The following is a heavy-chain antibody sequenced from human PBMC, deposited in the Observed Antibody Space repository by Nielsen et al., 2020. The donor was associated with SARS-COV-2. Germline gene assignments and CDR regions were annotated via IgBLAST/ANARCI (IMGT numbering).Heavy chain of an antibody. J-gene: IGHJ6*02. D-gene: IGHD3-9*01. CDR1: GASISSYY. CDR3: ARAYYVILTGFYGMDV. CDR2: IYYSGST. V-gene: IGHV4-59*01. Sequence: SETLSLTCTVSGASISSYYWSWIRQPPGKGLEWIGYIYYSGSTNYNPSLKSRVTISVDTSKNQFSLKLSSVTAADTAVYYCARAYYVILTGFYGMDVWGQGTTVTVSS.